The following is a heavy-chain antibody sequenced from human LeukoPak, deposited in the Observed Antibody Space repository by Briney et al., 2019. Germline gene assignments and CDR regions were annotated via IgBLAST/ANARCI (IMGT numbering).Heavy chain of an antibody. CDR1: GFTFSDYY. D-gene: IGHD2-15*01. J-gene: IGHJ5*02. CDR2: ISSSGSYI. V-gene: IGHV3-11*01. CDR3: VRGGESTWS. Sequence: GGSLRLSCAASGFTFSDYYMSWIRQAPGKGPEWVSFISSSGSYIHYADSVKGRFAISRDNAENSLYLQMNSLRSEDTAVYYCVRGGESTWSWGQGTLVTVSS.